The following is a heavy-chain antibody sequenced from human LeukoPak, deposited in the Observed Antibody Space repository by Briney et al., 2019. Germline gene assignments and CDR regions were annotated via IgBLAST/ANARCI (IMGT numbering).Heavy chain of an antibody. V-gene: IGHV1-18*01. Sequence: ASVKVSCKASGYAFTSFGISWVRQAPGQGLEWMGWISAYNGNTHYAQKLQGRVTMTTDTSTSTAYMELRSLRSDDTAVYYCARDSLLYVDYWGQGTLVTVSS. CDR1: GYAFTSFG. J-gene: IGHJ4*02. CDR2: ISAYNGNT. D-gene: IGHD3-10*01. CDR3: ARDSLLYVDY.